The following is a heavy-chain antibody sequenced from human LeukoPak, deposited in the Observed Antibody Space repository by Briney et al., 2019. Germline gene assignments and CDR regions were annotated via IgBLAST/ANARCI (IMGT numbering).Heavy chain of an antibody. CDR3: ARHRLRYQLPPYYFDY. J-gene: IGHJ4*02. V-gene: IGHV4-38-2*02. D-gene: IGHD2-2*01. CDR1: GYFISSGYY. CDR2: IYHSGST. Sequence: PSETLSLTCTVSGYFISSGYYWGWIRQPPGKGLEWIGTIYHSGSTYYNPSLKSRVTISVDTSKNQFSLKLSSVTAADTAVYYCARHRLRYQLPPYYFDYWGQGTLVTVSS.